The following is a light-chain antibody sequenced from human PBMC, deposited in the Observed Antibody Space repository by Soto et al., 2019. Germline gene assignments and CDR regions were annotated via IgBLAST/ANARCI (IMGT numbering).Light chain of an antibody. Sequence: DIQMTQSPSSLSASVGDRVTITCRASQRIVTYLNWYLQKPGKAPKLLIHAASNLQSGVPSRFSGSGSGTDFTLSISSLQPADFATYFCQQSYSTPPWTFGQGTKVEIK. V-gene: IGKV1-39*01. J-gene: IGKJ1*01. CDR2: AAS. CDR1: QRIVTY. CDR3: QQSYSTPPWT.